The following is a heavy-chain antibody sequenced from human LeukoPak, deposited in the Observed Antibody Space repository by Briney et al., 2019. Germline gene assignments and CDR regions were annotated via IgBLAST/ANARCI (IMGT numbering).Heavy chain of an antibody. V-gene: IGHV1-46*01. Sequence: ASVKVSCKASGYTFTSYYMHWVRQAPGQGLDWMGTINPSGGGTRYAQKFQGRVTMTRDTSTSTVYMELSSLRSEDTAVYYCARDPSSGYEPSKWYFDLWGRGTLVTVSS. CDR1: GYTFTSYY. J-gene: IGHJ2*01. D-gene: IGHD5-12*01. CDR2: INPSGGGT. CDR3: ARDPSSGYEPSKWYFDL.